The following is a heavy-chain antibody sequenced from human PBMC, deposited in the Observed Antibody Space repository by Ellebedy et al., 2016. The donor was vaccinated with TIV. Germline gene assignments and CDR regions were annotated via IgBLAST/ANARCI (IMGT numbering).Heavy chain of an antibody. D-gene: IGHD5-24*01. V-gene: IGHV1-3*01. CDR2: INAGNGNT. J-gene: IGHJ4*02. Sequence: AASVKVSCKASGYTFTNYAMHWARQAPGQRLEWMGWINAGNGNTKYSQKFQGRVTITRDTSASTAYMELSSLRAEDTAVYYCARSPPAGYNLYYFDSWGQGTLVTVSS. CDR1: GYTFTNYA. CDR3: ARSPPAGYNLYYFDS.